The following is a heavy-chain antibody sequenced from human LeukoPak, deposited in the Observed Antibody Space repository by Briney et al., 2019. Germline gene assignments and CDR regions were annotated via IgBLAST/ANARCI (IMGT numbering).Heavy chain of an antibody. V-gene: IGHV5-51*01. CDR3: ARSSQLYCPQCALDY. CDR2: IYPGDSDT. Sequence: GESLNISCQCSGYSFTTYWVGWVRQMPGKGLEWMGIIYPGDSDTRDSPSFPRQVTISADESIHIAYLQWSRLKASDTAMYGCARSSQLYCPQCALDYWGQGTLVTVSS. D-gene: IGHD2-15*01. J-gene: IGHJ4*02. CDR1: GYSFTTYW.